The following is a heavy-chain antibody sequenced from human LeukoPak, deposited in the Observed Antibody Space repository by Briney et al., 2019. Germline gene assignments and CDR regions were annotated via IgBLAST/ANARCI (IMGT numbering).Heavy chain of an antibody. V-gene: IGHV4-39*07. Sequence: SETLSLTCTVSGGSISSSSYYWGWIRQPPGKGLEWIGTIYYSGSTYYNPSLKSRVAISVDTSKNQFSLKLSSVTAADTAVYYCARELAVADINWFDPWGQGTLVTVSS. D-gene: IGHD6-19*01. CDR1: GGSISSSSYY. CDR2: IYYSGST. CDR3: ARELAVADINWFDP. J-gene: IGHJ5*02.